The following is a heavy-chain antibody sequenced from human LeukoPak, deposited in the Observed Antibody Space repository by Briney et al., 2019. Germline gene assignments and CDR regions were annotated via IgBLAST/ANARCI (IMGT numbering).Heavy chain of an antibody. V-gene: IGHV1-2*02. J-gene: IGHJ3*02. Sequence: ASVKVSCKASGYTFTGYYMHWVRQAPGRGPEWMGWINPNSGGINYAQKFQGRVTMTRDTSISTAYMELSRLRSDDTAVYYCARVFRQWLVRNAFDIWGQGTMVTVSS. CDR3: ARVFRQWLVRNAFDI. CDR1: GYTFTGYY. CDR2: INPNSGGI. D-gene: IGHD6-19*01.